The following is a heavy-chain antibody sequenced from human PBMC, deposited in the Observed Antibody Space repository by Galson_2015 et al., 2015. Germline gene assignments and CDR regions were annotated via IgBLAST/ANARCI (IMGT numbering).Heavy chain of an antibody. CDR2: ISYDGSNK. Sequence: SLRLSCAASGFTFSSSAMHWVRQAPGTGLEWVAVISYDGSNKYYADSVKGRFTISRDNSKNTLYLQMNSLRVEDTAVYYCAREVLRGAFDIWGQGTMVTVSS. V-gene: IGHV3-30*01. CDR1: GFTFSSSA. CDR3: AREVLRGAFDI. D-gene: IGHD2-8*02. J-gene: IGHJ3*02.